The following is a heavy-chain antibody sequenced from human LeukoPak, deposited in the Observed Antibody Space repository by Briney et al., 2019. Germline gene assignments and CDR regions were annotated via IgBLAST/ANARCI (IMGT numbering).Heavy chain of an antibody. CDR2: IYFSGST. D-gene: IGHD6-13*01. Sequence: SETLSLTCSVSGGSITGYFLNWIRQPPGKGLEWIGNIYFSGSTNYNPSLKSRVTISLDTSKNQFSLKSISMIAADTAVYYCAKGGSSWYDVSDIWGQGTVVTVSS. CDR3: AKGGSSWYDVSDI. J-gene: IGHJ3*02. V-gene: IGHV4-59*01. CDR1: GGSITGYF.